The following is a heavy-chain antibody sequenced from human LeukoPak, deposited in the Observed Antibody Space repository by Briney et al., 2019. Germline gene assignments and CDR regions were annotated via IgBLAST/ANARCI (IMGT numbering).Heavy chain of an antibody. V-gene: IGHV1-46*01. D-gene: IGHD2-15*01. Sequence: ASVKVSCKASGYTFTSYYMHWVRQAPGQGLEWMGIINPSGGSTSYAQKFQGRVTMTRDTSTSTVYMELSSLRSEDTAVYYCARSAVLATNFGSNWFDPWGQGTLVTVSS. CDR1: GYTFTSYY. CDR2: INPSGGST. J-gene: IGHJ5*02. CDR3: ARSAVLATNFGSNWFDP.